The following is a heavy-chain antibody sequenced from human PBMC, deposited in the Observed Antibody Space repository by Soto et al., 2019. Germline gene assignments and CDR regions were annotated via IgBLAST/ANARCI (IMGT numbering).Heavy chain of an antibody. J-gene: IGHJ4*02. D-gene: IGHD3-22*01. Sequence: PGGSLRLSCAASGFTFRSHGMHWVRQAPGKGLEWVALIWFDGTNKYYADSMQGRFSISRDNSKNTLYLQMNSLRVEDTAVYYCARDHSRSRAYDSSGYEFDFWGQGTLVTVSS. CDR1: GFTFRSHG. CDR3: ARDHSRSRAYDSSGYEFDF. V-gene: IGHV3-33*01. CDR2: IWFDGTNK.